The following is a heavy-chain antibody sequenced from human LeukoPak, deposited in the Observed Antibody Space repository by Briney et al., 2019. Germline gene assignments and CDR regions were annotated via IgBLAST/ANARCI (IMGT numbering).Heavy chain of an antibody. CDR2: IWYDGSNK. V-gene: IGHV3-33*01. CDR3: AREVSSSWTYAFDI. J-gene: IGHJ3*02. D-gene: IGHD6-13*01. Sequence: PGRSLRLSCAASGSTFSSYGMHWVRQAPGKGLEWVAVIWYDGSNKYYADSVKGRFTISRDNSKNTLYLQMNSLRAEDTAVYYCAREVSSSWTYAFDIWGQGTMVTVSS. CDR1: GSTFSSYG.